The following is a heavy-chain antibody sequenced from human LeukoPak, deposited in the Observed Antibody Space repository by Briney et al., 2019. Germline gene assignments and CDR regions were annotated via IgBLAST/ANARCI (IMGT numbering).Heavy chain of an antibody. D-gene: IGHD6-13*01. CDR1: GYTFTSYG. Sequence: ASVKVSCKASGYTFTSYGISWVRQAPGQGLEWMGWISAYNGNTNYAQKLQGRVTMTTDTSTSTAYMELRSLRSDDTAVYYCAGDEAAAGTNNWFDPWGQGTLVTVSS. CDR2: ISAYNGNT. V-gene: IGHV1-18*01. CDR3: AGDEAAAGTNNWFDP. J-gene: IGHJ5*02.